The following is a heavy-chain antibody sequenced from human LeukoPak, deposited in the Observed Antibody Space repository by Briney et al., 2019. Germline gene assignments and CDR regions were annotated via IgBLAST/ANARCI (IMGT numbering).Heavy chain of an antibody. V-gene: IGHV4-34*01. CDR3: ARGNREGATDY. CDR2: INHSGST. D-gene: IGHD1-26*01. J-gene: IGHJ4*02. CDR1: GGSFSGYY. Sequence: SETLSVTCAVYGGSFSGYYWSWIRQPPGNGLEWIGEINHSGSTNYNPSLKSRVTISVDTSKNQFSLKLSSVTAADTAVYYCARGNREGATDYWGQGTLVTVSS.